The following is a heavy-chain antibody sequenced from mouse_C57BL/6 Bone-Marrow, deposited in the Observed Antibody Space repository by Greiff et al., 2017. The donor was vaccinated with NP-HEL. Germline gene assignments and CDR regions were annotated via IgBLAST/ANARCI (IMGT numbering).Heavy chain of an antibody. J-gene: IGHJ2*01. CDR2: ISYDGSN. CDR1: GYSITSGYY. CDR3: AGRGNYFDY. V-gene: IGHV3-6*01. Sequence: EVKLEESGPGLVKPSQSLSLTCSVTGYSITSGYYWNWIRQFPGNKLEWMGYISYDGSNNYNPSLKNRISITRDTSKNQFFLKLNSVTTEDTATYYCAGRGNYFDYWGQGTTLTVSS.